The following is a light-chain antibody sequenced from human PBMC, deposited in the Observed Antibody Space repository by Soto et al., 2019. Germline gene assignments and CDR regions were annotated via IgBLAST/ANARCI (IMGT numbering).Light chain of an antibody. CDR1: SSDVGGYNY. CDR2: EVS. J-gene: IGLJ1*01. V-gene: IGLV2-14*01. Sequence: QSALTQPASVSGSPGQSITISCTGTSSDVGGYNYVSWYQQHPGKAPKLMIYEVSNRPSGVSNRFSGSKSGNTASLTISGLQAEDEADYYCSSYTSSSTAPYVFGTGTKVTV. CDR3: SSYTSSSTAPYV.